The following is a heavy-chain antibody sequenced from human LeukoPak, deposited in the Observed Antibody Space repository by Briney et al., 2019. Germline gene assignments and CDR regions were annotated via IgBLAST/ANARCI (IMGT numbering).Heavy chain of an antibody. Sequence: GGSLRLSCAASGFTFSSYSMNWVRQAPGKGLEWVSSISSSSSYIYYADSVKGRFTISRDNAKNSLYLQMNSLRAEDTAVYYCAKDHPEYSGYDSPDSYYYYYYMDVWGKGTTVTISS. D-gene: IGHD5-12*01. J-gene: IGHJ6*03. CDR3: AKDHPEYSGYDSPDSYYYYYYMDV. CDR1: GFTFSSYS. V-gene: IGHV3-21*01. CDR2: ISSSSSYI.